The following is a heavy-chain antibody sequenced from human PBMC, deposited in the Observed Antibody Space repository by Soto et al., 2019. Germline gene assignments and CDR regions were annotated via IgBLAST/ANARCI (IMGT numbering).Heavy chain of an antibody. CDR1: GFTFSSYA. CDR3: AKDRRWYSSSSRGMAV. D-gene: IGHD6-6*01. Sequence: GGSLRLSCAASGFTFSSYAMSWVRQAPGKGLEWVSAISGSGGSTYYADSVKGRFTISRDNSKNTLYLQMNSLRAEDTAVYYCAKDRRWYSSSSRGMAVWGQGSTVTVSS. CDR2: ISGSGGST. V-gene: IGHV3-23*01. J-gene: IGHJ6*02.